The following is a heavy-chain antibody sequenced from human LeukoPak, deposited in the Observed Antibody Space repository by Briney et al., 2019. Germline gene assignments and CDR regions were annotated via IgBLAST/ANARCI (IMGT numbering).Heavy chain of an antibody. J-gene: IGHJ4*02. D-gene: IGHD1-26*01. V-gene: IGHV3-9*01. Sequence: GGSLRLSCAASGFTFDDYAMHWVRQAPGKGLEWVSGISWNSGSIGYADSVKGRFTISRDNAKNSLYLQMNSLRAEDTAVYYCAKDHTVGATFGVYFDYWGQGTLVTVSS. CDR1: GFTFDDYA. CDR2: ISWNSGSI. CDR3: AKDHTVGATFGVYFDY.